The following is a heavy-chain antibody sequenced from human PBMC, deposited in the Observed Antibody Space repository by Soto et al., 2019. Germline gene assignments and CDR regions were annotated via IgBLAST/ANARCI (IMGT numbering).Heavy chain of an antibody. CDR1: GFTFSSYA. J-gene: IGHJ5*02. D-gene: IGHD2-2*01. V-gene: IGHV3-23*01. CDR3: AKDGCASCYHNWFDP. CDR2: ISGSGGST. Sequence: HPGGSLRLSCAASGFTFSSYAMSWVRQAPGKGLEWVSAISGSGGSTYYADSVKGRFTISRDNSKNTVFLQMHSLRAEDTAIYYCAKDGCASCYHNWFDPWGQGALVTVSS.